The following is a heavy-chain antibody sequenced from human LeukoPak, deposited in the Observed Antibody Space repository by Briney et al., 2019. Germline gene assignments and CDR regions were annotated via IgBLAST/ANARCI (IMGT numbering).Heavy chain of an antibody. CDR1: GYSFTSYW. CDR2: IYPGDSDT. Sequence: GESLKISCKGSGYSFTSYWIGWLRQMPGKGLEWMGIIYPGDSDTRYSPSFQGQVTISADKSISTAYLQWSSLKASDTAMYYCAIGVVPAARSGNWFDPWGQGALVTVSS. V-gene: IGHV5-51*01. D-gene: IGHD2-2*01. J-gene: IGHJ5*02. CDR3: AIGVVPAARSGNWFDP.